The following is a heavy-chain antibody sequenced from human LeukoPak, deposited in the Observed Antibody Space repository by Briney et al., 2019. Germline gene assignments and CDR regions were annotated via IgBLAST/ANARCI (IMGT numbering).Heavy chain of an antibody. Sequence: GGSLRLSCAASGFTFNDHWMHWVRQAPGKGLEWVSTISASGIGTYYADSVKGRFTVSRDNSKNTLYLQMNSLRAEDTAVYFCANLRGSGSSYFDSWGQGTLVTVSS. CDR3: ANLRGSGSSYFDS. D-gene: IGHD3-10*01. J-gene: IGHJ4*02. CDR1: GFTFNDHW. V-gene: IGHV3-23*01. CDR2: ISASGIGT.